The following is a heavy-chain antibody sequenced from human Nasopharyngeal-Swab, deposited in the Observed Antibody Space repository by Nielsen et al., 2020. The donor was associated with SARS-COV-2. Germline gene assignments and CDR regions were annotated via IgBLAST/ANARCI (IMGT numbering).Heavy chain of an antibody. CDR2: ISYDGSNK. V-gene: IGHV3-30-3*01. CDR1: GFTFSSYA. CDR3: ARDRRRPGVDSSGYYASIGY. J-gene: IGHJ4*02. Sequence: GGSLRLSRAASGFTFSSYAMHWVRQAPGKGLEWVAVISYDGSNKYYADSVKGRFTISRDNSKNTLYLQMNSLRAEDTAVYYCARDRRRPGVDSSGYYASIGYWGQGTLVTVSS. D-gene: IGHD3-22*01.